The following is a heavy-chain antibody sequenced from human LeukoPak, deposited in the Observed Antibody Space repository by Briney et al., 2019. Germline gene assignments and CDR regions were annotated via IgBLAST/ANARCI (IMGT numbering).Heavy chain of an antibody. CDR2: ISSGSSYI. CDR3: ARVAVAGTTVPQYFDY. D-gene: IGHD6-19*01. CDR1: GFTFSSYS. Sequence: GGSLRLSCAASGFTFSSYSMNWVRQAPGKGLEWVSSISSGSSYIYYADSVKGRFTISRDNAKNSLYLQMSSLRAEDTAVYYCARVAVAGTTVPQYFDYWGQGTLVTVSS. V-gene: IGHV3-21*01. J-gene: IGHJ4*02.